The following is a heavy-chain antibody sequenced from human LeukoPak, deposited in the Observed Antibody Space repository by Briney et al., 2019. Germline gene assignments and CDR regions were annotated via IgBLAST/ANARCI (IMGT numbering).Heavy chain of an antibody. V-gene: IGHV4-59*08. Sequence: PSETLSLTCTVSGGSISSYYWSWIRQPPGKGLEWIGYIYYSGSTNYNPPLKSRVTISVDTSKNQFSLKLSSVTAADTAVYYCARRPTGETFGYWGQGTLVTVSS. CDR3: ARRPTGETFGY. D-gene: IGHD7-27*01. J-gene: IGHJ4*02. CDR1: GGSISSYY. CDR2: IYYSGST.